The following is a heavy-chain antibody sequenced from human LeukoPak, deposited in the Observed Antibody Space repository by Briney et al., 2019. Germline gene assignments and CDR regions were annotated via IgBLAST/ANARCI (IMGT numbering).Heavy chain of an antibody. CDR3: ARDRNSIVLMVFASQGDWFDP. J-gene: IGHJ5*02. CDR2: INPNSGGT. D-gene: IGHD2-8*01. V-gene: IGHV1-2*02. CDR1: GYTFTGYY. Sequence: ASVKVSCKASGYTFTGYYMHWVRQAPGQGLEWMGWINPNSGGTNYAQKFQGRVSMTTDTSVSTAYMELSSLRSDDTAVYYCARDRNSIVLMVFASQGDWFDPWGQGTLVTVSS.